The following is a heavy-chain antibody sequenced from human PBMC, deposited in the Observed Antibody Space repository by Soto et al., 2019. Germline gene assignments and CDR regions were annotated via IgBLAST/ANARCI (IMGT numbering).Heavy chain of an antibody. J-gene: IGHJ5*02. D-gene: IGHD2-15*01. Sequence: PGLPLQISCKGSGYSFTSYWIGWMRQMHGKGLEWMGIIYPGDSDTRYSPSFQGQVTISADKSISTAYLQWSSLKASDTAMYYCARRLLGYCSGGSCYGWNWFDPWGQGTLVTVSS. CDR1: GYSFTSYW. CDR3: ARRLLGYCSGGSCYGWNWFDP. CDR2: IYPGDSDT. V-gene: IGHV5-51*01.